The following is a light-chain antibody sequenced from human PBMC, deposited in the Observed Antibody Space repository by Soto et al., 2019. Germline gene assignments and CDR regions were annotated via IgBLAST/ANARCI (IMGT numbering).Light chain of an antibody. Sequence: QCALTQPASGSGSPGQSITISCTGSSSDIGDYKYVSWYKHHPGKAPKLMIYDVSNRPSGVSNRFSGSKSGNTASLTISGLQAEDEADYYCSSYTSTNFVIFGGGTKLTVL. CDR3: SSYTSTNFVI. V-gene: IGLV2-14*03. CDR2: DVS. CDR1: SSDIGDYKY. J-gene: IGLJ2*01.